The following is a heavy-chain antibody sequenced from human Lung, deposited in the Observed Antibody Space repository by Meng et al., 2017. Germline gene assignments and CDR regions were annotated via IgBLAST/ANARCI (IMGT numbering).Heavy chain of an antibody. D-gene: IGHD3-10*01. J-gene: IGHJ5*02. CDR2: IYHSGST. CDR3: ARGSITMVRGVSVFDP. V-gene: IGHV4-4*02. Sequence: VQLRESARGLVKPSGTLSLTCAVSGGSISSSNWWSWVRQPPGKGLEWIGEIYHSGSTNYNPSLKSRVTISVDKSKNQFSLKLSSVTAADTAVYYCARGSITMVRGVSVFDPWGQGTLVTVSS. CDR1: GGSISSSNW.